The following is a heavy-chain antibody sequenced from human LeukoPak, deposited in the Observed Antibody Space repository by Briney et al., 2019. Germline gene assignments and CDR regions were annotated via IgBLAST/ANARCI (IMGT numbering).Heavy chain of an antibody. CDR3: ARDHELYCSGGSCWRFDS. J-gene: IGHJ5*01. V-gene: IGHV1-69*13. Sequence: ASVKVSCKASGGTFSTYAITWVRQAPGQGLEWMGGIVPLFATAIYAPKFQGRVTITADGSTSTAFMELRSLRSDDTAVYYCARDHELYCSGGSCWRFDSWGQGTLVTVSS. CDR2: IVPLFATA. D-gene: IGHD2-15*01. CDR1: GGTFSTYA.